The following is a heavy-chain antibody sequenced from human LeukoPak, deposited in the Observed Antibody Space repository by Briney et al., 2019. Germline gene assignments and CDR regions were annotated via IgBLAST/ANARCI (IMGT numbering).Heavy chain of an antibody. CDR1: GSRFTSYW. V-gene: IGHV5-51*01. Sequence: GESLQISCQGSGSRFTSYWIGWVRPLPGKGLEWMGIIYPGDSDTRYSPSFQGQVTISADKSISTAYLQWSSLKASDTAMYYCARSIAARSTVDYWGQGTLVTVSS. J-gene: IGHJ4*02. CDR3: ARSIAARSTVDY. D-gene: IGHD6-6*01. CDR2: IYPGDSDT.